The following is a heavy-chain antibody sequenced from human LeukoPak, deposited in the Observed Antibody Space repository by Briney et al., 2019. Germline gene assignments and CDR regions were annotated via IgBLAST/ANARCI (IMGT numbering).Heavy chain of an antibody. CDR3: ARSRTNYGGNLISGYFDY. CDR2: IIPIFGTA. CDR1: GGTFSSYA. D-gene: IGHD4-23*01. V-gene: IGHV1-69*05. Sequence: SVTVSCTASGGTFSSYAISWVRQAPGQGLEWMGGIIPIFGTANYAQKFQGRVTITTDESTSTAYMELSSLRSEDTAVYYCARSRTNYGGNLISGYFDYWGQGTLVTVSS. J-gene: IGHJ4*02.